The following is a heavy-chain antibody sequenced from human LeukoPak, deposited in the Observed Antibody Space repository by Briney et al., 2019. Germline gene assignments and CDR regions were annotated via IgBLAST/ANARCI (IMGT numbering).Heavy chain of an antibody. V-gene: IGHV3-74*01. CDR3: ASASSHRIAAGGDY. J-gene: IGHJ4*02. CDR2: INSDGSSR. Sequence: GGSLRLSCAASGFTFSNYWMHWVRQAPGKGLVWVSRINSDGSSRNYADSVNGRFTIYRDNAKNTLYLQMNSLRAEDTAVYYCASASSHRIAAGGDYWGQGTLVTVSS. D-gene: IGHD6-13*01. CDR1: GFTFSNYW.